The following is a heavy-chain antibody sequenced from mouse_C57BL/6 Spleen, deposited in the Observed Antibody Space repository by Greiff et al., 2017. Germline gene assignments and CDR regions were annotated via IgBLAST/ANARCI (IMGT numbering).Heavy chain of an antibody. CDR2: IRNKANGYTT. D-gene: IGHD1-1*01. CDR1: GFTFTDYY. Sequence: EVQLVESGGGLVQPGGSLSLSCAASGFTFTDYYMSWVRQPPGKALEWLGFIRNKANGYTTEYSASVKGRFTISRDTSQSILYLPMNALRAEDSATYYCARYYDWYFDVWGTGTTVTVSS. V-gene: IGHV7-3*01. CDR3: ARYYDWYFDV. J-gene: IGHJ1*03.